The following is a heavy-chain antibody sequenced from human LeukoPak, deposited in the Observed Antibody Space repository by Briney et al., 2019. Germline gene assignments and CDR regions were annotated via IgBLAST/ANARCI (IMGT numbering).Heavy chain of an antibody. CDR1: GFTFSSYS. V-gene: IGHV3-48*04. J-gene: IGHJ5*02. CDR2: ISSSGSTI. Sequence: GGSLRLSCAASGFTFSSYSMSWIRQAPGKGLEWVSYISSSGSTIYYADSVKGRFTISRDNAKNSLYLQMNSLRAEDTAVYYCARASSGYDFYNWFDPWGQGTLVTVSS. D-gene: IGHD5-12*01. CDR3: ARASSGYDFYNWFDP.